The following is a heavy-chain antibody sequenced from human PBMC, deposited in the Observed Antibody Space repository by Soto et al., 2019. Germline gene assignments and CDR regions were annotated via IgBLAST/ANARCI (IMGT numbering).Heavy chain of an antibody. V-gene: IGHV3-23*01. Sequence: EVQLLESGGGLVQPGASLRLSCAASGLSFSSYAMSWVRQAPGKGLEWVSAISGSGGSTYYADSVKGRFTISRDNSKNTLYLQMNCLRAEDTAVYYCAKDGAGLQLYWFDPWGQGTLVTVSS. J-gene: IGHJ5*02. CDR3: AKDGAGLQLYWFDP. CDR2: ISGSGGST. CDR1: GLSFSSYA. D-gene: IGHD2-15*01.